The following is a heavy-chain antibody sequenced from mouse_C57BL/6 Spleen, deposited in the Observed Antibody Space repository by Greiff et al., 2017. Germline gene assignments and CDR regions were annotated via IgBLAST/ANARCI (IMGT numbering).Heavy chain of an antibody. V-gene: IGHV1-26*01. J-gene: IGHJ2*01. CDR2: INPNNGGT. CDR1: GYTFTDYY. D-gene: IGHD4-1*01. CDR3: ASGGTADY. Sequence: EVQLQQPGPELVKPGASVKISCKASGYTFTDYYMNWVKQSHGKSLEWIGDINPNNGGTSYNQKFKGKATLTVDKSSSTAYMELRSLTSEDSAVYCCASGGTADYWGQGTTLTVSS.